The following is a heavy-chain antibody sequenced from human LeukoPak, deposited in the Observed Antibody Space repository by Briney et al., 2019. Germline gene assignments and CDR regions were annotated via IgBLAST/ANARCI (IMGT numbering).Heavy chain of an antibody. V-gene: IGHV3-7*01. CDR3: ARVAAVADYYYYYMDV. CDR2: IKQDGSEK. Sequence: GGSLRLSCAASGFTFSSYWMSWVRQAPGKGLEWVANIKQDGSEKYYVDSVKGRFTISRDNAKNSLYLQMNSLRAEDTAVYYCARVAAVADYYYYYMDVWGKGTTVTVSS. CDR1: GFTFSSYW. D-gene: IGHD6-19*01. J-gene: IGHJ6*03.